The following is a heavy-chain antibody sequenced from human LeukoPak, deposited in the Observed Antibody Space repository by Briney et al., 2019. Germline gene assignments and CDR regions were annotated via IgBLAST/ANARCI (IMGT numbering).Heavy chain of an antibody. CDR1: GFTFSSYS. J-gene: IGHJ5*02. Sequence: GGSLRLSCAASGFTFSSYSMNWVRQAPGKGLEWVSYISSSSSTIYYADSVKGRFTISRDNAKNSLYLQMNSLRAEDTAVYYCAREPAAAGKNWFDPWGQGTLVTVSS. D-gene: IGHD6-25*01. CDR2: ISSSSSTI. CDR3: AREPAAAGKNWFDP. V-gene: IGHV3-48*04.